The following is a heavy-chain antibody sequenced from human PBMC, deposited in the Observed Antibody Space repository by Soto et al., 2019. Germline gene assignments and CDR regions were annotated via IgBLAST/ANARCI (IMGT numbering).Heavy chain of an antibody. CDR2: ISTYNGNT. CDR3: ARGPTDYYDNSANYFLDY. CDR1: GYTFITYG. D-gene: IGHD3-22*01. J-gene: IGHJ4*02. Sequence: QVQLVQSGAEVKKPGASVKVSCKASGYTFITYGVSWVGQAPGQGLDWLGWISTYNGNTRYAERLQGRVTMTTDTTTNTAYMELRNLRSDDTAVYYCARGPTDYYDNSANYFLDYWGQGTLVTVSS. V-gene: IGHV1-18*01.